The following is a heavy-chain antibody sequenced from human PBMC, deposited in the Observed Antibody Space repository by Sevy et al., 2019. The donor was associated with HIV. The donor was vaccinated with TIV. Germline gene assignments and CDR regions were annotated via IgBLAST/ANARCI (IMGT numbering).Heavy chain of an antibody. J-gene: IGHJ5*02. D-gene: IGHD6-19*01. CDR1: GFTFSSHW. CDR3: TRGRSGTYGWFDP. Sequence: GGSLRLSCAASGFTFSSHWMHWVRQAPGKGLVWVSRLNGDGSSASYADFVKGRFTISRYNGKNTVYLQISSLTADDTAVYYCTRGRSGTYGWFDPWGQGTLVTVSS. CDR2: LNGDGSSA. V-gene: IGHV3-74*01.